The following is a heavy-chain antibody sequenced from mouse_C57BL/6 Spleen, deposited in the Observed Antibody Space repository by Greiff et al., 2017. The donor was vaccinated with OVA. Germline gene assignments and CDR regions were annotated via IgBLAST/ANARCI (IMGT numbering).Heavy chain of an antibody. V-gene: IGHV5-12*01. CDR3: ARGGYYGSLDY. J-gene: IGHJ2*01. CDR1: GFTFSDYY. Sequence: EVQRVESGGGLVQPGGSLKLSCAASGFTFSDYYMYWVRQTPEKRLEWVAYISNGGGSTYYPDTVKGRFTISRDNAKNTLYLQMSRLKSEDTAMYYCARGGYYGSLDYWGQGTTLTVSS. CDR2: ISNGGGST. D-gene: IGHD1-1*02.